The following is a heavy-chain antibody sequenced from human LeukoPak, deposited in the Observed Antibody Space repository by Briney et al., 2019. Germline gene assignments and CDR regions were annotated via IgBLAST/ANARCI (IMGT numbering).Heavy chain of an antibody. V-gene: IGHV3-74*01. CDR2: ISSDGSGT. D-gene: IGHD3-22*01. Sequence: GGSLRLSCSASGFPFSSYAMHWVRQAPGKGLVWVSRISSDGSGTSYADSVKGRFTISRDNAKNTLYLQMNSLRAEDTGVYYCARANHPTYYDSSGYYQDYWGQGTLVTVSS. CDR1: GFPFSSYA. CDR3: ARANHPTYYDSSGYYQDY. J-gene: IGHJ4*02.